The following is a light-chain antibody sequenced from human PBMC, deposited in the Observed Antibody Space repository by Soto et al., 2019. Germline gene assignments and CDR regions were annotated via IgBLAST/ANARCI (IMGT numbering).Light chain of an antibody. V-gene: IGKV3-15*01. J-gene: IGKJ4*01. CDR1: QSLRST. CDR3: QQYNNWHLLT. Sequence: LTQSPCTLSLSPGERATLSCRASQSLRSTSLAWYQQKPGQAPRLLIYGASTRATGIPARFSGSGSGTEFTLTISSLQYEDFAVYYCQQYNNWHLLTFGGGTKVDIK. CDR2: GAS.